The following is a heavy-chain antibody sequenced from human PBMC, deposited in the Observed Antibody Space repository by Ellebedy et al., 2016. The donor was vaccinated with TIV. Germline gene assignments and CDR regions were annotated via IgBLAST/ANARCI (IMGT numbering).Heavy chain of an antibody. CDR2: MYYSWST. CDR1: GGSFSGYY. J-gene: IGHJ4*02. D-gene: IGHD4/OR15-4a*01. V-gene: IGHV4-34*01. CDR3: ARDIGGANSDY. Sequence: MPSETLSLTCAVYGGSFSGYYWSWIRQPPGKGLEWIGSMYYSWSTYYNPSLKSRVTISVDTSKNQFSLKLSSVTAADTAVYYCARDIGGANSDYWGQGTLVTVSS.